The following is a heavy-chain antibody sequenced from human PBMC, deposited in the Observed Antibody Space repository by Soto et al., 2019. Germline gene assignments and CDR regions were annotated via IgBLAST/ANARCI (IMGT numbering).Heavy chain of an antibody. V-gene: IGHV6-1*01. D-gene: IGHD6-13*01. J-gene: IGHJ6*02. CDR2: TYYRSKWYN. CDR1: GDSVSSNSAA. CDR3: ARVQYSSSWYFSYGMDV. Sequence: SPTLSLTCAISGDSVSSNSAAWNWIRQSPSRGLEWLGRTYYRSKWYNDYAVSVKSRITINPDTSKNQFSLQLNSVTPEDTAVYYCARVQYSSSWYFSYGMDVWGQGTTVTVSS.